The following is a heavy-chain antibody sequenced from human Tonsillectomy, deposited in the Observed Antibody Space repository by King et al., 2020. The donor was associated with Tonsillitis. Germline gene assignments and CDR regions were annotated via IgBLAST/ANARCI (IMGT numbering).Heavy chain of an antibody. D-gene: IGHD3-3*01. CDR1: GYTFTSYD. CDR3: ARAPVLRFLEWLGDWFDP. CDR2: MNPNSGNT. Sequence: QLVQSGAEVKKPGASVKVSCKASGYTFTSYDINWVRQATGQGLEWMGWMNPNSGNTGYAQKFQGRVTMTRNTSISHAYMELSSLRSEDTAVYYCARAPVLRFLEWLGDWFDPWGQGTLVTVSS. V-gene: IGHV1-8*01. J-gene: IGHJ5*02.